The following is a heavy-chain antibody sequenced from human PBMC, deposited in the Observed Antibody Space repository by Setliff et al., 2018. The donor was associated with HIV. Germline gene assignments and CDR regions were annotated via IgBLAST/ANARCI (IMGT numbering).Heavy chain of an antibody. J-gene: IGHJ6*03. CDR1: GGSVGSGSYY. CDR2: IYTSGST. V-gene: IGHV4-61*02. D-gene: IGHD3-10*01. Sequence: SETLSLTCSVSGGSVGSGSYYWSWIRQPAGKGLEWIGRIYTSGSTNYNPSLKCRVTMSVDTSKNQFSLKLSSVTAADTAVYYCARVLSSGRYYKYYYYMDVWGKGTTVTVSS. CDR3: ARVLSSGRYYKYYYYMDV.